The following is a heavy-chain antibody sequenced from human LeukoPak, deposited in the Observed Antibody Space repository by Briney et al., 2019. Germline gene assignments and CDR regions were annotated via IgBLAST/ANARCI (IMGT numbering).Heavy chain of an antibody. CDR2: IYYSGST. V-gene: IGHV4-30-4*01. Sequence: SETLSLTCTVPGGSISSGDYYWSWIRQPPGKGLEWIGYIYYSGSTYYNPSLKSRVTISVDTSKSQFSLKLSSVTAADTAVYYCARAGDGSGPYYYYGMDVWGQGTTVTVSS. D-gene: IGHD3-22*01. CDR3: ARAGDGSGPYYYYGMDV. J-gene: IGHJ6*02. CDR1: GGSISSGDYY.